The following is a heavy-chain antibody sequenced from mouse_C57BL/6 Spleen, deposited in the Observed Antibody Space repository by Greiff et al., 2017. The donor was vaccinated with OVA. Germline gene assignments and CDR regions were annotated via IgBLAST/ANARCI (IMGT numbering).Heavy chain of an antibody. V-gene: IGHV1-4*01. J-gene: IGHJ2*01. CDR1: GYTFTSYT. Sequence: VQLQQSGAELARPGASVKMSCKASGYTFTSYTMHWVKQRPGQGLEWIGYINPSSGYTKYNQKFKDKATLTADKSSSTAYMQLSSLTSEDSAVYYCARGGLTPYYFDYWGQGTTLTVSS. CDR3: ARGGLTPYYFDY. CDR2: INPSSGYT. D-gene: IGHD3-1*01.